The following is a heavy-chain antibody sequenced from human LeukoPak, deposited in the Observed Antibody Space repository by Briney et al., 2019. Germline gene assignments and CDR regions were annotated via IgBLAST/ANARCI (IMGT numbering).Heavy chain of an antibody. Sequence: ASVKVSCKASGYTFTCYYMHWVRQAPGQGLEWMGWINPNSGGTNYAQKFQGRVTMTRDTSISTAYMELSRLRSDDTAVYYCARDPSGGSYYYYMDVWGKGTTVTVSS. V-gene: IGHV1-2*02. CDR3: ARDPSGGSYYYYMDV. D-gene: IGHD6-25*01. CDR1: GYTFTCYY. CDR2: INPNSGGT. J-gene: IGHJ6*03.